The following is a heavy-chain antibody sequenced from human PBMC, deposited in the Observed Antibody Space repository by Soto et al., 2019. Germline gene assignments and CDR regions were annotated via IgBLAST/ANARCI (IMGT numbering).Heavy chain of an antibody. J-gene: IGHJ4*02. CDR3: ARIPPGWGGGQLVLDY. CDR2: INSDASTT. D-gene: IGHD6-13*01. V-gene: IGHV3-74*01. Sequence: EVQLVESGGGLVQPGGSLRLSCAASGFTFSSFWMYWVRQAPGKGLVWVSRINSDASTTSYADSVKGRFTISRGNAKNTLYLQMNSLRAEDTAVYSCARIPPGWGGGQLVLDYWGQGTLVTVSS. CDR1: GFTFSSFW.